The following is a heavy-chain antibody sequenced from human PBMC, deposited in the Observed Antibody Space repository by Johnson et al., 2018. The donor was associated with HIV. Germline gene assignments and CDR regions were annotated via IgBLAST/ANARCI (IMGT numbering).Heavy chain of an antibody. CDR1: GFTFRSYA. CDR3: AKERSYSDAFDF. CDR2: ISCSGSSI. Sequence: VQLVESGGGLVQPGGSLRLSCVASGFTFRSYAMSWVRQAPGKGLDWVSGISCSGSSINYADSVKGRFTISRDNSKNTLYLEMNSLRAEDTAVYYCAKERSYSDAFDFWGQGTMVTVSS. J-gene: IGHJ3*01. D-gene: IGHD3-10*01. V-gene: IGHV3-23*04.